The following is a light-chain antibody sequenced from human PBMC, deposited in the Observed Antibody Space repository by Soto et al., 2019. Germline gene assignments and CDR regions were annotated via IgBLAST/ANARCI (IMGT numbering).Light chain of an antibody. J-gene: IGKJ2*01. Sequence: EIGLTQSPGTLSLSPGERATLSCRASQSVSSSYLAWYQQKPGQAPRLLIYGASSSATGIPDRFSGSGSGTDFTLTISRLEPEDFAVYYCQQYGSSPMYTFGQGTKLEIK. V-gene: IGKV3-20*01. CDR2: GAS. CDR1: QSVSSSY. CDR3: QQYGSSPMYT.